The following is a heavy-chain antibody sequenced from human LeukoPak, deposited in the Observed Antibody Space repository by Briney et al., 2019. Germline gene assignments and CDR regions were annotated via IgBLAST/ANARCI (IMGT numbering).Heavy chain of an antibody. D-gene: IGHD3-22*01. CDR3: TRQGDTRDY. Sequence: GGSLRLSCAASGFTFSGSAMHWVRQASGKGLEWVVRIRSKANNYATAYAASVKGRFTISRDDSKNTAYLQMNSLKTEDTAVYYCTRQGDTRDYWGQGTLVTVSS. J-gene: IGHJ4*02. V-gene: IGHV3-73*01. CDR2: IRSKANNYAT. CDR1: GFTFSGSA.